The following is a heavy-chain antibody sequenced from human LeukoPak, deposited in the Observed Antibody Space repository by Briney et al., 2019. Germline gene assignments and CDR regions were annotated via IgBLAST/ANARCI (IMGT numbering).Heavy chain of an antibody. CDR1: GYTFTGYY. V-gene: IGHV1-2*02. Sequence: ASVKVSCKASGYTFTGYYVHWVRQAPGQGLEWMGWINPNSGGTNYAQKFQGRVTMTRDTSISTAYMELSRLRSDDTAVYYCARDRDYGGNNWFDPWGQGTLVTVSS. D-gene: IGHD4-23*01. CDR2: INPNSGGT. J-gene: IGHJ5*02. CDR3: ARDRDYGGNNWFDP.